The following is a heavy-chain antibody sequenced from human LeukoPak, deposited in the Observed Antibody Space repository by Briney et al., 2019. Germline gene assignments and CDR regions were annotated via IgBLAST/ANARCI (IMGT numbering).Heavy chain of an antibody. Sequence: NTGESLKISCKGFGFTFTNYWIGWVRQQPGKGLEWMAIIYVGNSDARYSPSFRGQVTISADKSIDTAYLQWSSLKASDTAMYYCARRYTTSSESDYWGQGTLVTVSS. V-gene: IGHV5-51*01. CDR3: ARRYTTSSESDY. D-gene: IGHD3-16*02. CDR1: GFTFTNYW. CDR2: IYVGNSDA. J-gene: IGHJ4*02.